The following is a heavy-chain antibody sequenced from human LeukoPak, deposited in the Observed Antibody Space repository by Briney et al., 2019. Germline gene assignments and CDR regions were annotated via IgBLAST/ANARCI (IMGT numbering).Heavy chain of an antibody. D-gene: IGHD2/OR15-2a*01. J-gene: IGHJ6*02. CDR1: GFTFDDYA. CDR3: AKDLAPLFHQYGMDV. V-gene: IGHV3-43*02. CDR2: ISGDGGST. Sequence: HAGGSLRLSCAASGFTFDDYAMHWVRQAPGKGLEWVSLISGDGGSTYYADSVKGRFTISRDNSKNSLCLQMNSLRTEDTALYYCAKDLAPLFHQYGMDVWGQGTTVTVSS.